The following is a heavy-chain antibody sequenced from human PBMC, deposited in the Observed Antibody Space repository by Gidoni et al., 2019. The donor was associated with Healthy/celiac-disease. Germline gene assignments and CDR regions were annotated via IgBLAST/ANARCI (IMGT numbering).Heavy chain of an antibody. J-gene: IGHJ5*02. D-gene: IGHD6-13*01. V-gene: IGHV1-8*01. CDR3: ARVRTYSSSWYRGFDP. CDR2: MNPNSGNT. CDR1: GYTFPSYD. Sequence: QVQLVQSGAEVKKPGASVKVSCKASGYTFPSYDINWVRQATGQGLEWMGWMNPNSGNTGYAQKFQGRVTMTRNTSISTAYMELSSLRSEDTAVYYCARVRTYSSSWYRGFDPWGQGTLVTVSS.